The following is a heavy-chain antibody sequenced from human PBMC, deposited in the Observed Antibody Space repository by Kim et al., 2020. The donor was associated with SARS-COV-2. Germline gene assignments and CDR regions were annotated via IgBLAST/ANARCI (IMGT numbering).Heavy chain of an antibody. CDR3: ANRYSGNYHCDH. Sequence: GGSLRLSCAGSGFTFSSYAMNWVRQAPGKGLEWVAVISGSGGTTYHADSVKGRFTISRDNSRNTVYLQMNSLRVEDTAIYYCANRYSGNYHCDHWGQGTLVTVSS. CDR2: ISGSGGTT. V-gene: IGHV3-23*01. D-gene: IGHD1-26*01. CDR1: GFTFSSYA. J-gene: IGHJ4*02.